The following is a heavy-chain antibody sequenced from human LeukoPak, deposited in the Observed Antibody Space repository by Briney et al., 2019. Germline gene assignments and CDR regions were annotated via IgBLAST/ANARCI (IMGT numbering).Heavy chain of an antibody. CDR1: GGSISSYY. V-gene: IGHV4-4*07. CDR3: ARAYDFWSGYSYYYYMDV. J-gene: IGHJ6*03. D-gene: IGHD3-3*01. Sequence: SETLSLTCTVSGGSISSYYWSWIRQPAGKGLEWIGRIYNSGSTNYNPSLKSRVTMSVDTSKNQFSLKLSSVTAADTAVYYCARAYDFWSGYSYYYYMDVWGKGTTVTVSS. CDR2: IYNSGST.